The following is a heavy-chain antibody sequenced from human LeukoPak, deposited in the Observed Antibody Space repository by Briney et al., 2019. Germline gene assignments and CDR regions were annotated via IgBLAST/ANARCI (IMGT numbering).Heavy chain of an antibody. Sequence: GGSLRLSCAVSGFTFRTYAMSWVRQAPGKGLQWVSGISGSGDSTFYGDSVKGRFTISRDNSKNTLYLQMNSLRAEDTAVYFCAKGLYYYNSGSFDYWGQGTLVTVSS. CDR2: ISGSGDST. V-gene: IGHV3-23*01. CDR1: GFTFRTYA. CDR3: AKGLYYYNSGSFDY. D-gene: IGHD3-10*01. J-gene: IGHJ4*02.